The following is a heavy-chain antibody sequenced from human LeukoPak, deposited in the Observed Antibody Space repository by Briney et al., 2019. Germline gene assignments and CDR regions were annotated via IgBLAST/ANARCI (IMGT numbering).Heavy chain of an antibody. CDR1: GGTFISYA. V-gene: IGHV1-69*06. CDR2: IIPIFGTA. J-gene: IGHJ6*03. D-gene: IGHD3-22*01. CDR3: ARGPYDSSGYDGYYYYMDV. Sequence: SVKVSCKASGGTFISYAISWVRQAPGQGLEWMGGIIPIFGTANYAQKFQGRVTITADKSTRTAYMELSSLRSEDTAVYYCARGPYDSSGYDGYYYYMDVWGKGTTVTVSS.